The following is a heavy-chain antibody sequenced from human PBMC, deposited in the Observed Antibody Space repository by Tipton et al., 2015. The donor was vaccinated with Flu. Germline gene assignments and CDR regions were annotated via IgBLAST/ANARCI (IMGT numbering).Heavy chain of an antibody. Sequence: TLSLTCAVSGYSISSDYYWGWIRQPPGKGLEWIGSIYDSGSTYYNPSLKSRLIISLDKSNNQFSLKLTSVTAADTAVYYCARAQDYYGSGSYVHWGQGTLVTVSS. D-gene: IGHD3-10*01. J-gene: IGHJ4*02. V-gene: IGHV4-38-2*01. CDR2: IYDSGST. CDR3: ARAQDYYGSGSYVH. CDR1: GYSISSDYY.